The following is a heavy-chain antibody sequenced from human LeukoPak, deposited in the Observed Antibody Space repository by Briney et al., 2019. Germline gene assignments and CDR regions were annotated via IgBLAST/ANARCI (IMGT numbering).Heavy chain of an antibody. CDR1: GFTFSSYG. Sequence: GGSLRLSCAASGFTFSSYGMHWVRQAPGKGLEWVAVISYDGSNKYYADSVKGRFTISRDNSKNTLYLQMNSLRVEDTAVYYCAKAPRGGLWFGELFDYWGQGTLVTVSS. J-gene: IGHJ4*02. D-gene: IGHD3-10*01. CDR3: AKAPRGGLWFGELFDY. CDR2: ISYDGSNK. V-gene: IGHV3-30*18.